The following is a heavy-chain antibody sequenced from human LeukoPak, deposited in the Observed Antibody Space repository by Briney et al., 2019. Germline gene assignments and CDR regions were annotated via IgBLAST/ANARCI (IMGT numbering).Heavy chain of an antibody. V-gene: IGHV3-21*01. D-gene: IGHD6-19*01. Sequence: PGGSLRLSCAASGFTFSTYSMNWVRQAPGKGLEWVSSISSSSYIFYADSVKGRFTISRDNAKNSLYLQMNSLRAEDTAVFYCARGSYSSGWLFDYWGQGTLVTVSS. J-gene: IGHJ4*02. CDR3: ARGSYSSGWLFDY. CDR1: GFTFSTYS. CDR2: ISSSSYI.